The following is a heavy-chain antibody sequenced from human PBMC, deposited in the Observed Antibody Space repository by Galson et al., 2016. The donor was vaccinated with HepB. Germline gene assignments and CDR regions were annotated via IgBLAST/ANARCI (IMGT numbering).Heavy chain of an antibody. D-gene: IGHD5-24*01. CDR2: IKQDGSEK. J-gene: IGHJ4*02. CDR3: ARDRDGYNSGDYFDY. Sequence: SLRLSCAASGSTFSSYWMSRVRQAPGKGLEWVANIKQDGSEKYYVDSVKGRFTISRDNAKNSLYLQMNSLRAEDTAVFYCARDRDGYNSGDYFDYWGQGTLVTVSS. V-gene: IGHV3-7*03. CDR1: GSTFSSYW.